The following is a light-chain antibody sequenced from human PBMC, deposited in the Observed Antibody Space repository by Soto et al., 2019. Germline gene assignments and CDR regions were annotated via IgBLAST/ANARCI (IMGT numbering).Light chain of an antibody. V-gene: IGKV3-15*01. Sequence: EIVVTQSQATLSVSPGETATLSCRTSQSVSSHFAWYQQKPGQAPRLLIHGASTRATGIPARFSGSGSGTEFTLTISSLQSEDFAVFYYQQYDNWPGWTFGQGTKVDIK. CDR1: QSVSSH. CDR2: GAS. J-gene: IGKJ1*01. CDR3: QQYDNWPGWT.